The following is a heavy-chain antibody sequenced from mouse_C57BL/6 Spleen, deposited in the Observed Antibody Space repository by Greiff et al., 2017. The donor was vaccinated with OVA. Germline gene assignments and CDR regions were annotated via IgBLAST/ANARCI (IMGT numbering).Heavy chain of an antibody. J-gene: IGHJ2*01. CDR3: ARSIITTVVPYFDY. CDR1: GYSFTGYF. Sequence: EVKLVESGPELVKPGDSVKISCKASGYSFTGYFMNWVMQSHGKSLEWIGRINPYNGDTFYNQKFKGKATLTVDKSSSTAHMELRSLTSEDSAVYYCARSIITTVVPYFDYWGQGTTLTVSS. V-gene: IGHV1-20*01. CDR2: INPYNGDT. D-gene: IGHD1-1*01.